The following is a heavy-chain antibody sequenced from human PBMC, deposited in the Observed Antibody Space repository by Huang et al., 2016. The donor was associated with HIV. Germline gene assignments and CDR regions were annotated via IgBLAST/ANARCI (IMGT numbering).Heavy chain of an antibody. CDR1: GGTFSKYA. D-gene: IGHD4-17*01. J-gene: IGHJ4*02. V-gene: IGHV1-69*13. Sequence: QVQLVQSGAEVKTPGSSVKVSCKASGGTFSKYAISWVRQAPGQGLEWMGGSIPMLGTPNYARKVQGRVTITADDSTSTTYVEVSSLRAEDTALYYCARGQLGSYGDYDVLYWGQGTLVTVSS. CDR3: ARGQLGSYGDYDVLY. CDR2: SIPMLGTP.